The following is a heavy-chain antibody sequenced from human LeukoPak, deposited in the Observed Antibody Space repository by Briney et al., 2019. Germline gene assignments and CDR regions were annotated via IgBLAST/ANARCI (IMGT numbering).Heavy chain of an antibody. Sequence: PGGSLRLSCAASGFTFDDYGMSWVRQAPGKGLEWIADINWNGGTTGHADSVKGRFTIYRDNAKDSLYLQMNSLRAEDTAFYYCARAQTYGDYRLLLDYWGQGTLVTVSS. J-gene: IGHJ4*02. D-gene: IGHD4-17*01. CDR1: GFTFDDYG. CDR2: INWNGGTT. CDR3: ARAQTYGDYRLLLDY. V-gene: IGHV3-20*04.